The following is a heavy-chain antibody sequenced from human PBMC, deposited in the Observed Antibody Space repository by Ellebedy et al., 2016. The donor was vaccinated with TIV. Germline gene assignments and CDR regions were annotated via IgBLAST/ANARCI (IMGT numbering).Heavy chain of an antibody. V-gene: IGHV3-13*01. CDR3: ERVRFGDTAVDY. Sequence: GESLKISCAASGFTFRSYDMHWVRQATGKGLEWVSAIGTAGGTYYPGSVKGRFTISRENAKNSLYLQMNSLRAEDTAVYYCERVRFGDTAVDYWGQGTLVTVSS. J-gene: IGHJ4*02. CDR2: IGTAGGT. CDR1: GFTFRSYD. D-gene: IGHD5-18*01.